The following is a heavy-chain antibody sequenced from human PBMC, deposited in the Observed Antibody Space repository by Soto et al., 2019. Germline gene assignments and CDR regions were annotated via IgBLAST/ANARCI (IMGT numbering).Heavy chain of an antibody. CDR3: ASGGNWFDP. CDR2: MYYNGNI. CDR1: GGSVSNYY. Sequence: SETLSLTCNVSGGSVSNYYWTWIRQSPEKGLEWIAYMYYNGNINYNPSLKSRVTISIDTSKNHSSLTLKSVTAADTAVYYCASGGNWFDPWGQGIQVTSPQ. J-gene: IGHJ5*02. D-gene: IGHD3-16*01. V-gene: IGHV4-59*02.